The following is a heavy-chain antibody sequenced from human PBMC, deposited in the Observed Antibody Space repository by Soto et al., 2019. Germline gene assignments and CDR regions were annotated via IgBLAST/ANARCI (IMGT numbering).Heavy chain of an antibody. CDR3: VRDYLYAFDI. Sequence: GGSLRLSCVASGFNFGAYSMNWVRQAPGKGLEWVSYISANSGRISYRDSVKGRFTISRDNGKNSLSLQMTTLGADDTAVYFCVRDYLYAFDIWGQGTMVTVSS. J-gene: IGHJ3*02. V-gene: IGHV3-48*01. CDR2: ISANSGRI. D-gene: IGHD3-16*02. CDR1: GFNFGAYS.